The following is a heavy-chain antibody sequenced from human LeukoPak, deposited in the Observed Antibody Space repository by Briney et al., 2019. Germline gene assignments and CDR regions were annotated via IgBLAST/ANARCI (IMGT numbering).Heavy chain of an antibody. CDR1: GYTFTTYG. CDR3: ARGGFYYDSSGYLESFDY. J-gene: IGHJ4*02. Sequence: ASVKVSCKASGYTFTTYGVSWVRQAPGQGLEWMGCISTHNGDTNYAQKVQDRVTMTTDTSTNTAYMELRSVRSDDTAVYYCARGGFYYDSSGYLESFDYWGQGTLVTVSS. V-gene: IGHV1-18*01. D-gene: IGHD3-22*01. CDR2: ISTHNGDT.